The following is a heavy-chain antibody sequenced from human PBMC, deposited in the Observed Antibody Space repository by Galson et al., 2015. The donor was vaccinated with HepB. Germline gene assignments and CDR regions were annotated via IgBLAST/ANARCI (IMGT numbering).Heavy chain of an antibody. D-gene: IGHD6-19*01. Sequence: SLRLSCAASGFTFSSYSMYWVRQTPGKRLEGVSYISRSSGTIYYADSVKGRFTISRDNAESSLYLQMNSLRDEDTALCYCARADIAVALPDYWGQGTLVTVSS. J-gene: IGHJ4*02. CDR2: ISRSSGTI. V-gene: IGHV3-48*02. CDR3: ARADIAVALPDY. CDR1: GFTFSSYS.